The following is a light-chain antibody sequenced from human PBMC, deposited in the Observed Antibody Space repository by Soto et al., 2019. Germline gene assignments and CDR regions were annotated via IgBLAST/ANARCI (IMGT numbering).Light chain of an antibody. CDR2: TNN. V-gene: IGLV1-44*01. J-gene: IGLJ1*01. Sequence: QSVLTQPPSASGTPGQRVTISCSGSTSNIGSHTVNWYQHVPGTAPKLLITTNNQRPPGVPDRFSGFKSGSSASLVISGLQSEDEADYYCETWDDSLKGVFGTGTKVTVL. CDR1: TSNIGSHT. CDR3: ETWDDSLKGV.